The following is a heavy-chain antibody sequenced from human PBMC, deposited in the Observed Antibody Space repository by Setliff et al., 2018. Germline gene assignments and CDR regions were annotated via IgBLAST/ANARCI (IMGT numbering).Heavy chain of an antibody. CDR1: GFSFSGYG. V-gene: IGHV3-48*01. Sequence: PGGSLRLSCVGSGFSFSGYGMHWVRQAPGKGLEWISYISSTSNTMYYADSVKGRFTISRDSAKNSLYLQMNSLRAEDTAVYYCARVGVFGGGYFDFWGQGTLVTVSS. CDR3: ARVGVFGGGYFDF. D-gene: IGHD3-16*01. J-gene: IGHJ4*02. CDR2: ISSTSNTM.